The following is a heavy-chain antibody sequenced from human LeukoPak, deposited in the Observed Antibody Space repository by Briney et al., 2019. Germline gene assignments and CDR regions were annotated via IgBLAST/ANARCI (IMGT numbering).Heavy chain of an antibody. CDR3: AKVLNWSLRGCVDY. CDR1: GFTFDDYA. V-gene: IGHV3-9*01. Sequence: GRSLRLSCAAAGFTFDDYAMHWVQQAPGKGLGWVSGISWNSGSIGYADSVKGRFTISRDNAKNSLYLQMNSLRAEDTALYYCAKVLNWSLRGCVDYWGQGTLVTVSS. D-gene: IGHD1-20*01. CDR2: ISWNSGSI. J-gene: IGHJ4*02.